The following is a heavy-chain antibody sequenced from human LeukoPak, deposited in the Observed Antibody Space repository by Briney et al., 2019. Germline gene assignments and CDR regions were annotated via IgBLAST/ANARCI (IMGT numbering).Heavy chain of an antibody. CDR2: IYYSGST. Sequence: SETLSLTCTVSGGSISSYYWSWIRQPPGKGLEWIGYIYYSGSTNYNPSLKSRVTISVDTSENQFSLKLSSVTAADTAVYYCARAPPVWDTLFDYWGQGTLVTVSS. J-gene: IGHJ4*02. V-gene: IGHV4-59*08. CDR3: ARAPPVWDTLFDY. CDR1: GGSISSYY. D-gene: IGHD5-18*01.